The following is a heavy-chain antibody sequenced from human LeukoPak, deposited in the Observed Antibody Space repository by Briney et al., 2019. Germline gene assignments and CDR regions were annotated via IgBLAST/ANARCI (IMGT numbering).Heavy chain of an antibody. CDR1: GGSISSGGYY. J-gene: IGHJ3*02. Sequence: SQTLSLTCTVSGGSISSGGYYWSWLRQPPGKGLEGIGYIYHSGSTYYNPSLKSRGTISVDSSKSQFSLKLSSVTAADTPVYYCARRLTGAPGALDIWGQGTMVTVSS. CDR2: IYHSGST. V-gene: IGHV4-30-2*01. D-gene: IGHD3-9*01. CDR3: ARRLTGAPGALDI.